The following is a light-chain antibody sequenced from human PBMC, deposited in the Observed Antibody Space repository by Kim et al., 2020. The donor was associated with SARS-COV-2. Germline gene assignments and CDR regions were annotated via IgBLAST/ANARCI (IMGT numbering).Light chain of an antibody. CDR2: NTN. CDR1: TGAVTIGFY. J-gene: IGLJ3*02. CDR3: VLYVGGGRV. V-gene: IGLV7-43*01. Sequence: QTVVTQEPSLTVSPGGTVTVTCASSTGAVTIGFYANWFQQKPGQVPRALIYNTNKRHSWAPAQFSGSLLGGKAALTLSGVQPQDEADYYCVLYVGGGRVFGGGTQLTVL.